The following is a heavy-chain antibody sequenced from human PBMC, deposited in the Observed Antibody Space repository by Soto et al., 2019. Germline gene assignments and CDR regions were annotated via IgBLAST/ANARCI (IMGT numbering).Heavy chain of an antibody. CDR3: ARADCSSTSCYGKMFWFDP. D-gene: IGHD2-2*01. J-gene: IGHJ5*02. CDR2: IYYSGST. CDR1: GGSISSYY. Sequence: QVQLQESGPGLVKPSETLSLTCTVSGGSISSYYWSWIRQPPGKGLEWIGYIYYSGSTNYNPSLKSRVTISVDTSKNQFSLKLSSVTAADTAVYYCARADCSSTSCYGKMFWFDPWGQGTLVTVSS. V-gene: IGHV4-59*01.